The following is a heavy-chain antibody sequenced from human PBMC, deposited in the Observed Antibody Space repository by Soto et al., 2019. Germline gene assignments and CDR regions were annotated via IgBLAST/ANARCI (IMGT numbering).Heavy chain of an antibody. J-gene: IGHJ4*02. Sequence: SETLSLTCTVSGGSISSGGHYWNWIRQHPGKGLEWIGYIYHSGSAYYNPSLKSRVTISVDTSKNQFSLKLSSVTAADTAVYYCARRYYYDRSGYYYFDYWGQGTLVTVSS. V-gene: IGHV4-31*03. CDR3: ARRYYYDRSGYYYFDY. D-gene: IGHD3-22*01. CDR2: IYHSGSA. CDR1: GGSISSGGHY.